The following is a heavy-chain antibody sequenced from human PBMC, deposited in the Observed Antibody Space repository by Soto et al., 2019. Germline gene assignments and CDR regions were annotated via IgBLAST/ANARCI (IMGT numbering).Heavy chain of an antibody. CDR2: ISSGGHTT. J-gene: IGHJ6*02. Sequence: EEQLVESGGGLKQPGGSLRLSCEASGFTFTCESNGMNWVPQAPGQGLGWVAYISSGGHTTDYADSGKGRFTISTDNAKHLVLMEMNTLRAKDTAVYDCARDTERYNGMDAWGQGTTVTVSS. CDR1: GFTFTCES. V-gene: IGHV3-48*03. CDR3: ARDTERYNGMDA. D-gene: IGHD1-26*01.